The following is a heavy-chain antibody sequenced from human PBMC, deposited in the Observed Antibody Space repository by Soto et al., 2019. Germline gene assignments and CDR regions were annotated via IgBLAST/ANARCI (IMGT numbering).Heavy chain of an antibody. CDR2: ISPQGGST. Sequence: LRLSCSASGFAFSSYAMHWVRQTPGKGLEYVSAISPQGGSTYYADSVKGRFTISRDNSKNTLFLQMNSLRAEDTAIYYCAKKVNSGPGSQYFDYWGQGTLVTVSS. CDR3: AKKVNSGPGSQYFDY. V-gene: IGHV3-64*04. CDR1: GFAFSSYA. D-gene: IGHD3-10*01. J-gene: IGHJ4*02.